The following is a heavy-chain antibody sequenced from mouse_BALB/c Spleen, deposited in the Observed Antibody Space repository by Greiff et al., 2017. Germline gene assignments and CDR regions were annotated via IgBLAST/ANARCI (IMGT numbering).Heavy chain of an antibody. Sequence: EVQLVESGGGLVKPGGSLKLSCAASGFTFSSYAMSWVRQTPEKRLEWVASISSGGSTYYPDSVKGRFTISRDNARNILYLQMSSLRSEDTAMYYCARAAWFDYWGQGTTLTVSS. CDR1: GFTFSSYA. CDR3: ARAAWFDY. CDR2: ISSGGST. J-gene: IGHJ2*01. V-gene: IGHV5-6-5*01.